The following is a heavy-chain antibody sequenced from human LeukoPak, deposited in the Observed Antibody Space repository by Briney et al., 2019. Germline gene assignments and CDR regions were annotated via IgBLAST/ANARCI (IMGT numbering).Heavy chain of an antibody. CDR2: INTDGSST. V-gene: IGHV3-74*01. J-gene: IGHJ4*02. CDR3: AKDPDYYGSGSSYFDY. CDR1: GFTFSSFW. Sequence: GGSLRLSCAASGFTFSSFWMHWVRQAPGKGLVWVSRINTDGSSTDYADSVKGRFTISRDNAKNSLYLQMNSLRAEDTAVYYCAKDPDYYGSGSSYFDYWGQGTLVTVSS. D-gene: IGHD3-10*01.